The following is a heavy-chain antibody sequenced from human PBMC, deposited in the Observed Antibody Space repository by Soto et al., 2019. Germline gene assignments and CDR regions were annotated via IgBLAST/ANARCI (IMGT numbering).Heavy chain of an antibody. J-gene: IGHJ4*02. Sequence: SSETLSLTCAVSGGSISSGGYSWSWIRQPPGKGLEWIGYIYHSGSTYYNPSLKSRVTISVDRSKNQFSLKLSSVTAADTAVYYCARGMTTVATIEYWGQGTLVTVSS. D-gene: IGHD4-4*01. V-gene: IGHV4-30-2*01. CDR1: GGSISSGGYS. CDR2: IYHSGST. CDR3: ARGMTTVATIEY.